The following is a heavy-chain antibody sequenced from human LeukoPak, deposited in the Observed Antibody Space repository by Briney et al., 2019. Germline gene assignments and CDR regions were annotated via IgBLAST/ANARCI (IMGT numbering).Heavy chain of an antibody. V-gene: IGHV1-24*01. CDR1: GYTLTGLS. CDR3: ATVTMGAEYFQH. J-gene: IGHJ1*01. CDR2: FDPEDGET. Sequence: ASVLVSCKVSGYTLTGLSMHWVRQAPGKGLEWMGGFDPEDGETIYAQKFQGRVTMTEDTSTDTAYMELSSLRSEDTAVYYCATVTMGAEYFQHWGQGTLVTVSS. D-gene: IGHD2-2*01.